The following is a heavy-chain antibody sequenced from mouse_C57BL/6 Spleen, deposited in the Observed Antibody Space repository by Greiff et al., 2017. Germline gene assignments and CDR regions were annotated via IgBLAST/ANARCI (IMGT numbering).Heavy chain of an antibody. Sequence: EVQLQESGGGLVKPGGSLKLSCAASGFTFSDYGMHWVRQAPEKGLEWVAYISSGSSTIYYADTVKGRFTISRDNAKNTLFLQMTSLRSEDTAMYYCAREDDYVYFDYWGQGTTLTVSS. CDR2: ISSGSSTI. D-gene: IGHD2-4*01. J-gene: IGHJ2*01. V-gene: IGHV5-17*01. CDR3: AREDDYVYFDY. CDR1: GFTFSDYG.